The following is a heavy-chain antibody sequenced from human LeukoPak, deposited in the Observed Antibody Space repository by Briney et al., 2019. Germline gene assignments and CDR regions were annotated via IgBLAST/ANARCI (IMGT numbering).Heavy chain of an antibody. CDR2: IYYSGST. Sequence: PSQTLSLTCTVSGGSISSGDYYWSWIRQPPGKGLEWIGYIYYSGSTYYNPSLKSRVTISVDTPKNQFSLKLSSVTAADTAVYYCARGRGYSSSSRFDYWGQGTLVTVSS. J-gene: IGHJ4*02. CDR3: ARGRGYSSSSRFDY. CDR1: GGSISSGDYY. V-gene: IGHV4-30-4*08. D-gene: IGHD6-6*01.